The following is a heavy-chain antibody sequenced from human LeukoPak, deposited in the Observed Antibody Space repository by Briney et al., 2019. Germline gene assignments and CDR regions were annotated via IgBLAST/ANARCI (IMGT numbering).Heavy chain of an antibody. CDR2: FDPEDGET. Sequence: ASVKVSCKVSGYTLTELSMHWVRQAPGKGLEWMGGFDPEDGETIYAQKLQGRVTMTEDTSTDTAYMELSSLRSEDTAVYYCATHERLYYGSGSYSDYWGQGTLVTVSS. V-gene: IGHV1-24*01. J-gene: IGHJ4*02. D-gene: IGHD3-10*01. CDR1: GYTLTELS. CDR3: ATHERLYYGSGSYSDY.